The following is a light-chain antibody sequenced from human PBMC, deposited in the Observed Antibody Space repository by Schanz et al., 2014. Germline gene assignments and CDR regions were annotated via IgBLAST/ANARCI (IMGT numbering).Light chain of an antibody. CDR1: SSDVGGYNF. CDR3: SSYAGSQSWV. V-gene: IGLV2-8*01. Sequence: QSALTQPPSASGSPGQSVTISCTGTSSDVGGYNFVSWYQQHPGKVPKLLIYDVGNRPSGVSNRFSGSKSGNTASLTVSGLQAEDEADYYCSSYAGSQSWVFGGGTKLTVL. J-gene: IGLJ3*02. CDR2: DVG.